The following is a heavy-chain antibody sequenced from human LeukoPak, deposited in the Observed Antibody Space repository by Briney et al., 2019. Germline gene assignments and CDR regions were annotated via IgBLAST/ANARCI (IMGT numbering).Heavy chain of an antibody. Sequence: ASVKVSCKASGYTFTGDYMHWVRQAPGQGLEWMGWINPNSGGTNYAQKFQGRVTMTRDTSISTAYMELSRLRSDDTAVYYCARDPGDYGGNRFDCWGQGTLVTISS. D-gene: IGHD4-23*01. V-gene: IGHV1-2*02. J-gene: IGHJ4*02. CDR3: ARDPGDYGGNRFDC. CDR1: GYTFTGDY. CDR2: INPNSGGT.